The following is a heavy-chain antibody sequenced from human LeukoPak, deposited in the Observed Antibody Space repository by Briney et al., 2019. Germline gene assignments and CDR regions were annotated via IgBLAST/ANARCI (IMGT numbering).Heavy chain of an antibody. CDR3: AKGTGVLLWFGEGFDP. D-gene: IGHD3-10*01. CDR2: ISGSGGST. V-gene: IGHV3-23*01. CDR1: GFTFSSYA. J-gene: IGHJ5*02. Sequence: AGGSLRLSCAASGFTFSSYAMSWVRQAPGKGLEWVSAISGSGGSTYYADSVKGRFTISRDNSKITLYLQMNSLRAEDTAVYYCAKGTGVLLWFGEGFDPWGQGTLVTVSS.